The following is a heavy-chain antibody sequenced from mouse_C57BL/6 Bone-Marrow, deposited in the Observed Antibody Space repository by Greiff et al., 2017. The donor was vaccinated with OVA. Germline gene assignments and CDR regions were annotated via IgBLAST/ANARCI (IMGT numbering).Heavy chain of an antibody. CDR2: IYPRSGNT. J-gene: IGHJ4*01. CDR3: ARGRWLPNRAMDY. Sequence: QVQLQQSGAELARPGASVKLSCKASGYTFTSYGISWVKQRTGQGLEWIVEIYPRSGNTYYNEKFKGKATLTADESSSTAYMELRSLTSEDSAVYFCARGRWLPNRAMDYWGQGTSVTVSS. V-gene: IGHV1-81*01. CDR1: GYTFTSYG. D-gene: IGHD2-3*01.